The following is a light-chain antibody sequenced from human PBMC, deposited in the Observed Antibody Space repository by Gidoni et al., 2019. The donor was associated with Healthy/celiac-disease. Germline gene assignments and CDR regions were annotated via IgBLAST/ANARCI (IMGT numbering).Light chain of an antibody. J-gene: IGKJ3*01. CDR1: QSISNY. CDR3: QQSYSTPPV. CDR2: AAS. V-gene: IGKV1-39*01. Sequence: DIQMTQSPSSLSASVGDRVTITCRASQSISNYLNWYQQKPGKAPKLLIYAASSLQSGVPSRFSGSGSGTDFTLTISSLQPEDFATYYCQQSYSTPPVFGPGTKVDIK.